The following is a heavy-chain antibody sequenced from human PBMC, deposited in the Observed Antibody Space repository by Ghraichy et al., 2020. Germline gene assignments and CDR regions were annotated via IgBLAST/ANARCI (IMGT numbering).Heavy chain of an antibody. CDR1: GFTFSSYA. CDR3: ARGSRVVRFYYYDGMDV. J-gene: IGHJ6*02. D-gene: IGHD2-2*01. CDR2: ISSSSSVI. V-gene: IGHV3-48*02. Sequence: GGSLRLSCAASGFTFSSYAMNWVRQSPGKRLEWVSCISSSSSVISYADSVKGRFTISRDNAKNSLSLQMNSLTDEDTAVYYCARGSRVVRFYYYDGMDVWGQGTTVTVSS.